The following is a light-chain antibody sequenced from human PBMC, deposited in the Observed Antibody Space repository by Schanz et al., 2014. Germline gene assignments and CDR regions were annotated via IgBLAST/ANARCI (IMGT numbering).Light chain of an antibody. CDR3: MQGTHWPWT. V-gene: IGKV2-30*01. J-gene: IGKJ1*01. Sequence: DVVMTQSPLSLPVTLGQPASISCRSSQRLIDSDGNTFLNWFQQRPGQSPRRLIYKVSNRDSGVPDRFSGTGSGTDFTLKISRVEAEDVGVYYCMQGTHWPWTFGQGTKVEIK. CDR2: KVS. CDR1: QRLIDSDGNTF.